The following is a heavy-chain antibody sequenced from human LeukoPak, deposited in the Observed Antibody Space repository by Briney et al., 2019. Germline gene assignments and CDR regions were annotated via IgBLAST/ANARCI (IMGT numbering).Heavy chain of an antibody. CDR1: SGTISTNNHY. Sequence: SETLSLTCTVSSGTISTNNHYWGWIRQPPGKGLEWIGSIYYSGTTFYNPSLKSRVTISIDTSKYQFSLKLRSVTAADTAVYYCARVFPGYSSGWYSRYFDYWGQGSLVTVSS. D-gene: IGHD6-19*01. CDR2: IYYSGTT. CDR3: ARVFPGYSSGWYSRYFDY. J-gene: IGHJ4*02. V-gene: IGHV4-39*07.